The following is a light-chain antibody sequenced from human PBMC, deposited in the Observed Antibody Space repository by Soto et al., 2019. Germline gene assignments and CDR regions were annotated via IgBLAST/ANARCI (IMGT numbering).Light chain of an antibody. CDR2: DAY. Sequence: EIVMTQSPATLSVSPGERVTLSCRASQGVVSTLAWYRQQPGQAPRLLIYDAYIRATGVPARFSGSGSGTEFTLTISSLQSEDFAVYYCQHYKTWPLAFGGGTKVDI. J-gene: IGKJ4*01. CDR3: QHYKTWPLA. CDR1: QGVVST. V-gene: IGKV3-15*01.